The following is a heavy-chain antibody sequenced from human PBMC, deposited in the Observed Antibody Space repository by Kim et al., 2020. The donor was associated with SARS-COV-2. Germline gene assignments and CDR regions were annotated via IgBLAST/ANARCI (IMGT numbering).Heavy chain of an antibody. CDR2: ISYRGNS. J-gene: IGHJ6*01. CDR3: STGQPLAYG. Sequence: SETLSLTCSVSGCSIRSGGKFWTCIRQHPAKGLECIRYISYRGNSHYSPSLSSRVIISLQTSENQFSLELTSVTAAVTTLYYSSTGQPLAYG. CDR1: GCSIRSGGKF. D-gene: IGHD2-2*01. V-gene: IGHV4-31*03.